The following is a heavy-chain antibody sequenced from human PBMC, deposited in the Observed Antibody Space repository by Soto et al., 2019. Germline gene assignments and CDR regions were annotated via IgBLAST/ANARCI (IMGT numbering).Heavy chain of an antibody. Sequence: QVQLQESGPGLVKPSETLSLTYTVSGGSINNYYWSWIRQPPGKGLEWIGYIYYSGATEYNPSRKSRVTISVDTSKTPFSLKLSSVTAADTAVYYGARHRSSSPNLPFDYWGQGTLVTVSS. CDR1: GGSINNYY. D-gene: IGHD6-13*01. J-gene: IGHJ4*02. V-gene: IGHV4-59*08. CDR2: IYYSGAT. CDR3: ARHRSSSPNLPFDY.